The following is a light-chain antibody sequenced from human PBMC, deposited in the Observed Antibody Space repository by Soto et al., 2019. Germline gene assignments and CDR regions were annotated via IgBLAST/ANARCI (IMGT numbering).Light chain of an antibody. CDR2: AAS. J-gene: IGKJ1*01. CDR3: QQSYSTPWT. CDR1: QSISSY. V-gene: IGKV1-39*01. Sequence: IHVTESPSSLSASIRHRLTITCRASQSISSYLNWYQQKPGKAPKLLIYAASSLQSGVPSRFSGSGSGTDFTLTISSLQPEDFATYYCQQSYSTPWTFGQGTKVDIK.